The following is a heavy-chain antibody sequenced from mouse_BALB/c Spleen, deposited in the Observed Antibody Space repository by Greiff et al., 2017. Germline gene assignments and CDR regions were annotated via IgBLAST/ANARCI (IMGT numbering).Heavy chain of an antibody. Sequence: VQLKESGPGLVKPSQSLSLTCSVTGYSITSGYYWNWIRQFPGNKLEWMGYISYDGSNNYNPSLKNRISITRDTSKNQFFLKLNSVTTEDTATYYCARDDGYDDGFAYWGQGTLVTVSA. CDR3: ARDDGYDDGFAY. D-gene: IGHD2-2*01. V-gene: IGHV3-6*02. CDR2: ISYDGSN. J-gene: IGHJ3*01. CDR1: GYSITSGYY.